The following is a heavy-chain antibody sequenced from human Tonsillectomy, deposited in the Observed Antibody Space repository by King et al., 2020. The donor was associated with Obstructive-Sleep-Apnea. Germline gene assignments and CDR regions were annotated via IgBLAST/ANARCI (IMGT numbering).Heavy chain of an antibody. CDR3: ARTPIPGYSYGYRSYWYFDL. V-gene: IGHV4-59*08. D-gene: IGHD5-18*01. Sequence: VQLQESGPGLVKPSETLSLTCTVSGGSISSYYWSWIRQPPGKGLEWIGYIYYSGSTNYNPSLKSRVTISVDTSKNQFSLKLSSVNAADTAVYYCARTPIPGYSYGYRSYWYFDLWGRGTLVTVSS. J-gene: IGHJ2*01. CDR2: IYYSGST. CDR1: GGSISSYY.